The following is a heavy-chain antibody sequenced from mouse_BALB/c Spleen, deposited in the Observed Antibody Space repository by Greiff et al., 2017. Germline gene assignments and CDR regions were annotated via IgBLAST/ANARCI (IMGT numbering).Heavy chain of an antibody. D-gene: IGHD2-4*01. CDR2: IDPETGGT. CDR1: GYTFTDYE. CDR3: TRMSYYEGLFAY. V-gene: IGHV1-15*01. Sequence: QVQLKQSGAELVRPGASVTLSCKASGYTFTDYEMHWVKQTPVHGLEWIGAIDPETGGTAYNQKFKGEATLTADKSSSTAYMELRSLTSEDAAVYYCTRMSYYEGLFAYWGQGTLVTVSA. J-gene: IGHJ3*01.